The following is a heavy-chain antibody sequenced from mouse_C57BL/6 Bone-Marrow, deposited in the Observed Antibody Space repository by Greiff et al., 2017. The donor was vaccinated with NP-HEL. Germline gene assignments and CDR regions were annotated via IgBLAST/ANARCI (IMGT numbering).Heavy chain of an antibody. CDR1: GYTFTSYL. J-gene: IGHJ2*01. CDR2: IDPISGGT. D-gene: IGHD1-1*01. V-gene: IGHV1-72*01. Sequence: VQLQQPGAELVKPGASVKLSCKASGYTFTSYLMHWVKQRPGRGLEWIGRIDPISGGTKYNEKFKGKATLTADKPYSTAYMQLNNLTSEDSAVYYCARYYYGSSSFDYWDQGTTLTVSS. CDR3: ARYYYGSSSFDY.